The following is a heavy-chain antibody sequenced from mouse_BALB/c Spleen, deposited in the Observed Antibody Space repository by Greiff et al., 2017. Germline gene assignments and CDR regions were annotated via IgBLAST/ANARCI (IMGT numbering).Heavy chain of an antibody. V-gene: IGHV3-2*02. D-gene: IGHD2-4*01. CDR3: AREGGLRPWFAY. J-gene: IGHJ3*01. CDR1: GYSITSDYA. CDR2: ISYSGST. Sequence: EVKLMESGPGLVKPSQSLSLTCTVTGYSITSDYAWNWIRQFPGNKLEWMGYISYSGSTSYNPSLKSRISITRDTSKNQFFLQLNSVTTEDTATYYCAREGGLRPWFAYWGQGTLVTVSA.